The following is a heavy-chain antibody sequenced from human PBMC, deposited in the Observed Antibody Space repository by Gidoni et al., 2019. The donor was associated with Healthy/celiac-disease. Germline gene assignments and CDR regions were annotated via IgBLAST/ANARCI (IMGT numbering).Heavy chain of an antibody. CDR2: IYYSGST. CDR1: GGSNSSSSYY. D-gene: IGHD6-13*01. Sequence: QLQLQESGPGLVKPSETLSLTCTVSGGSNSSSSYYWGWIRQPPGKGLEWIGSIYYSGSTYYNPSLKSRVTISVDTSKNQFSLKLSSVTAADTAVYYCARSYTIAAAQDYWGQGTLVTVSS. CDR3: ARSYTIAAAQDY. V-gene: IGHV4-39*01. J-gene: IGHJ4*02.